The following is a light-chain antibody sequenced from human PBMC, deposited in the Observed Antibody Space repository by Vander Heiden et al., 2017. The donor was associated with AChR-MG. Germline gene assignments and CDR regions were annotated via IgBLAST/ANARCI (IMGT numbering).Light chain of an antibody. CDR2: GAS. J-gene: IGKJ3*01. CDR3: QKYDSAPFT. Sequence: DIQMTQSPSFLSASVGDRVTITCRASQGIDNYLAWYQQKPGKAPNLLIFGASNLQSGVPSRFSGSGSGTDFTLTISSLQPEDVATYYCQKYDSAPFTFGHGTEVDVE. V-gene: IGKV1-27*01. CDR1: QGIDNY.